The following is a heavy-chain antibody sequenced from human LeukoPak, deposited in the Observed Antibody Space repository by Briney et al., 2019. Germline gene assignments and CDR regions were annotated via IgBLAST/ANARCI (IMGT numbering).Heavy chain of an antibody. D-gene: IGHD6-19*01. CDR1: GGSISSYY. J-gene: IGHJ4*02. CDR2: IYASGNT. V-gene: IGHV4-4*07. CDR3: AREYPYSSAWSSDS. Sequence: SETLSLTCTVSGGSISSYYWSWIRQPAGEGLEWIGRIYASGNTNYNPSLKSRVTMSVDTSKNQFSLKLNSVTAADTAVYYCAREYPYSSAWSSDSWGQGTLVTVSS.